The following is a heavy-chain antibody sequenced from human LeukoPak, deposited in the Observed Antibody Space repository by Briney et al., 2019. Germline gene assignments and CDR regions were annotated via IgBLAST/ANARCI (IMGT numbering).Heavy chain of an antibody. Sequence: ASVKVSCKASGYTFTGYYIHWVRQAPGQGLEWMGWINPNSGGTNYAQKFQGRVTMTRDTSLSTAYMELSRLRSDDTAVYYCARATVTTSLGYWGQGTLVTVSS. D-gene: IGHD4-11*01. V-gene: IGHV1-2*02. CDR1: GYTFTGYY. J-gene: IGHJ4*02. CDR2: INPNSGGT. CDR3: ARATVTTSLGY.